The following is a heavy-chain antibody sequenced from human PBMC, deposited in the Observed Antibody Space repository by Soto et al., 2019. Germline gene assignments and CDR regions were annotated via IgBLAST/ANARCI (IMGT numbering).Heavy chain of an antibody. V-gene: IGHV6-1*01. CDR2: TYYRSKWYN. J-gene: IGHJ5*01. CDR1: GDSVSSNSAT. CDR3: AIGNSWLDS. Sequence: SQTLSLTCAISGDSVSSNSATWDWIRQSPSRGLEWLGRTYYRSKWYNDYAVSVKSRITINPDTSNNQLSLQLNSVTPDDTAVYYCAIGNSWLDSWAQGTLVPVSS.